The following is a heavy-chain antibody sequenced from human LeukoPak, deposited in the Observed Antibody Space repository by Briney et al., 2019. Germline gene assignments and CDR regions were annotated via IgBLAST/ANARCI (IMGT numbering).Heavy chain of an antibody. V-gene: IGHV4-39*07. Sequence: SETLSLTCTVSGGSISSSSYYWGWIRQPPGKGLEWIGSICYSGSTYYNPSLKSRVTISVDTSKNQFSLKLSSVTAADTAVYYCARDRYRNFDYWGQGTLVTVSS. J-gene: IGHJ4*02. CDR3: ARDRYRNFDY. CDR1: GGSISSSSYY. D-gene: IGHD3-16*02. CDR2: ICYSGST.